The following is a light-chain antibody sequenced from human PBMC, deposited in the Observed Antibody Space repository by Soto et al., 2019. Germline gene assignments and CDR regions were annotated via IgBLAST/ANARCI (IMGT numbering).Light chain of an antibody. CDR3: MKGTHWPLN. CDR1: QGINNF. V-gene: IGKV1-27*01. J-gene: IGKJ5*01. CDR2: SAS. Sequence: DIQMTHSPSSLSASVFYIVTITFRSSQGINNFLAWYQQRPGTVPKLLIYSASTLQSGVPARFSGRGSGTDFTLTINSLQPEDVATYYCMKGTHWPLNFGQGTRLEIK.